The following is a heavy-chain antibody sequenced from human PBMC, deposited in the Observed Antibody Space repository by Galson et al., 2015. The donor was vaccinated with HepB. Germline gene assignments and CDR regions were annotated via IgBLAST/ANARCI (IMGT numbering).Heavy chain of an antibody. V-gene: IGHV3-74*01. CDR1: GFAFSGYW. J-gene: IGHJ4*02. Sequence: SLRLSCAASGFAFSGYWMHWVRQAPGKGLMWVSRINSDGTTINYADSVKGRFTISRDNSKNTLYLQMNSLRAADTGFYYCATAGSYRFDYWGQGTLATVSS. D-gene: IGHD6-6*01. CDR3: ATAGSYRFDY. CDR2: INSDGTTI.